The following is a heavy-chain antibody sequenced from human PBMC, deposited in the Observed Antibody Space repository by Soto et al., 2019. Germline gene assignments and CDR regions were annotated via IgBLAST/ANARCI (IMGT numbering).Heavy chain of an antibody. Sequence: ASVKVSCKASGYTFTSYGISWVRQAPGQGLEWMGWISAYNGNTNYAQKLQGRVTMTTDTSTSTAYMELRSLRSDDTAVYYCARDSLYCSSTSCYPPRNYHYYYGMDVWGQGTTVTVS. CDR3: ARDSLYCSSTSCYPPRNYHYYYGMDV. CDR1: GYTFTSYG. V-gene: IGHV1-18*04. J-gene: IGHJ6*02. CDR2: ISAYNGNT. D-gene: IGHD2-2*01.